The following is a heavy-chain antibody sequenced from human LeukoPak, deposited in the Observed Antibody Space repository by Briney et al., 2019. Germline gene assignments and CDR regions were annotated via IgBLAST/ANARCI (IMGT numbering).Heavy chain of an antibody. D-gene: IGHD1-26*01. CDR3: ARQEGATIGYYYYYMDV. CDR1: GYTFTSYD. V-gene: IGHV1-8*03. CDR2: MNPNSGNT. J-gene: IGHJ6*03. Sequence: ASVKVSCKASGYTFTSYDINWVRQATGQGLGWMGWMNPNSGNTGYAQKFQGRVTITRNTSISTAYMELSSLRSEDTAVYYCARQEGATIGYYYYYMDVWGKGTTVTVSS.